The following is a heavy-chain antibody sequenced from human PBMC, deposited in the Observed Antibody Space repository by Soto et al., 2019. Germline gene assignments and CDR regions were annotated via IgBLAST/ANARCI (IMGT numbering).Heavy chain of an antibody. D-gene: IGHD3-22*01. Sequence: PGGSLRLSCAASGFSVSANYMTWVRQAPGGGLEWVSVIYSAGSTYYADSVKGRFTIFRDNSKNTLYLQMNSLRAEDTAVYYCAKGGPYYYDSSGYSDYWGQGTLVTVSS. CDR3: AKGGPYYYDSSGYSDY. V-gene: IGHV3-66*01. CDR1: GFSVSANY. J-gene: IGHJ4*02. CDR2: IYSAGST.